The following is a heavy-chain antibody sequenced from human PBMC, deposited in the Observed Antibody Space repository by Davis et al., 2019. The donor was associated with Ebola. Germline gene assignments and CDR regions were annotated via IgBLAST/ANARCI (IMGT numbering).Heavy chain of an antibody. Sequence: GESLKISCAASGFIFGSYAMSWVRQAPGKGLEWVSTLGTSADTYYADSVKGRFTISRDNSKNTLYLQMNGLRVEDTAIYYCAKDTSNIWFDIWGQGTNVTVSS. D-gene: IGHD1-26*01. CDR2: LGTSADT. V-gene: IGHV3-23*01. J-gene: IGHJ3*02. CDR3: AKDTSNIWFDI. CDR1: GFIFGSYA.